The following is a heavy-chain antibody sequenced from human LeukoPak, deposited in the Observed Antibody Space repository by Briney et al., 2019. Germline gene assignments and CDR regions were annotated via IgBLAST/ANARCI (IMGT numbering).Heavy chain of an antibody. CDR2: INPSGGST. D-gene: IGHD2-15*01. Sequence: GASVKVSCKASGYTFTSYYMHWVRQAPGQGLEWMGIINPSGGSTSYAQKFQGRVTMTRDMSTSTVYMELSSLRSEDTAVYYCARGLCDGGGSCYSPDYWGQGTLVTVSS. CDR3: ARGLCDGGGSCYSPDY. V-gene: IGHV1-46*01. CDR1: GYTFTSYY. J-gene: IGHJ4*02.